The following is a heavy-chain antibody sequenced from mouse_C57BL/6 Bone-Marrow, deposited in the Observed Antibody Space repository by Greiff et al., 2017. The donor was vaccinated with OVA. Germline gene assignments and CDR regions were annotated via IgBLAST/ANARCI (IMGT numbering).Heavy chain of an antibody. CDR1: GYAFSSSW. J-gene: IGHJ3*01. D-gene: IGHD1-1*01. CDR3: ARGGVYRGFAY. CDR2: IYPGDGDT. V-gene: IGHV1-82*01. Sequence: QVQLVESGPELVKPGASVEISCKASGYAFSSSWMNWVKQRPGKGLEWIGRIYPGDGDTNYNGKFKGKATLTADKSSSTAYMQLSSLTSEDSAVYFCARGGVYRGFAYWGQGTLVTVSA.